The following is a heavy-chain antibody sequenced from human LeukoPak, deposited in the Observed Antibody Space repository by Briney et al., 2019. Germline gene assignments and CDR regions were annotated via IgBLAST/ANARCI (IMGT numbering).Heavy chain of an antibody. CDR2: INHSGST. D-gene: IGHD3-9*01. J-gene: IGHJ4*02. Sequence: SETLSLTCAVYGGSFSGYYWSWIRQPPGKGLEWIGEINHSGSTNYNPSLKSRVTISVDTSKIQFSLKLSSVTAADTAVYYCARGHPTGYSDYWGQGTLVTVSS. CDR3: ARGHPTGYSDY. V-gene: IGHV4-34*01. CDR1: GGSFSGYY.